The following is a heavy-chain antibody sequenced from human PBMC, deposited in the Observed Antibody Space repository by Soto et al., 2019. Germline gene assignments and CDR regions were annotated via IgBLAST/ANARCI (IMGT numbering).Heavy chain of an antibody. CDR2: ISGSGGST. V-gene: IGHV3-23*01. CDR1: GFTFSMYW. J-gene: IGHJ5*02. D-gene: IGHD5-18*01. Sequence: GGSLRLSCVVSGFTFSMYWMHWVRQAPGKGLEWVSAISGSGGSTYYADSVTGRFTISRDNSKNTLYLQMNSLRADDTAVYYCAKVMVKNWFDPWGQGTLVTVSS. CDR3: AKVMVKNWFDP.